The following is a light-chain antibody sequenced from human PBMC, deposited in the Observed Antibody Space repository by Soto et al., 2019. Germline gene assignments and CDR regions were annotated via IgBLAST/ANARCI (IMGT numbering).Light chain of an antibody. CDR3: QKYNSAPKT. J-gene: IGKJ1*01. CDR1: QGISNY. V-gene: IGKV1-27*01. Sequence: DIQMTQSPSSLSASVGDRVTITCRASQGISNYLAWYQQKPGKVPKLLIYAASTLQSGVPSGFSGSGSGTDFTLTISSLPTEDLATYYCQKYNSAPKTFGQGNKVEIK. CDR2: AAS.